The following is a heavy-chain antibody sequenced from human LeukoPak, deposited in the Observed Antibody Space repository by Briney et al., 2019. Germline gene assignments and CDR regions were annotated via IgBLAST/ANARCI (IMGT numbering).Heavy chain of an antibody. Sequence: PSETLSLTCTVSGGSISNYYWSWIRQPPGKGLEWIGFIYYSGSTNYNPSLKSRVTISLDTSKNQFSLNLSSVTAADTAVYYCAARGDGYNNWYFDLWGRGTLVTVSS. CDR2: IYYSGST. CDR3: AARGDGYNNWYFDL. CDR1: GGSISNYY. J-gene: IGHJ2*01. V-gene: IGHV4-59*01. D-gene: IGHD5-24*01.